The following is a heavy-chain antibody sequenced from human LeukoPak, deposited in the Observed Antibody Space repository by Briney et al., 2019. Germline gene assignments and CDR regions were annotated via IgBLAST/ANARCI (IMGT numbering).Heavy chain of an antibody. J-gene: IGHJ4*02. D-gene: IGHD3-10*01. V-gene: IGHV4-59*01. CDR2: ISFSGTT. Sequence: SETLSLTCTVSGGSINNYYWTWIRQPPGRGLEWIGYISFSGTTNYNPSLKSRVTISLDTSNNQFSLKLTSVTAADTAVYYCASLGGLGSWNFGYWGQGTLVTVPS. CDR1: GGSINNYY. CDR3: ASLGGLGSWNFGY.